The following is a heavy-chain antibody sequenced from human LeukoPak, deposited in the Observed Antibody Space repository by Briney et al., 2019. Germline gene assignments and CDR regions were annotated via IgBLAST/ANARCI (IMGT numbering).Heavy chain of an antibody. Sequence: GASVKVSFKASGYTFTGYYMHWVRQAPGQGLEWMGWIDTNTGNPTYAQGFTGRFVFSLDTSVSTAYLQISSLKAEDTAVYYCARDDYYDSSDYYSFDYWGQGTLVTVSS. CDR2: IDTNTGNP. CDR1: GYTFTGYY. CDR3: ARDDYYDSSDYYSFDY. J-gene: IGHJ4*02. V-gene: IGHV7-4-1*02. D-gene: IGHD3-22*01.